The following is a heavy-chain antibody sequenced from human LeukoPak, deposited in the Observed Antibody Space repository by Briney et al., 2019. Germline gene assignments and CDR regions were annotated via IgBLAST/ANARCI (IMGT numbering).Heavy chain of an antibody. Sequence: GRSLRLSCAASGFTFSSYAMHWVRQAPGKGLEWVAVISYDGSNKYYADSVKGRFTISRDNSKNTLYLQMNSLRAEDTAVYYCARDPARSPSYFDYWGQGTLVTVSS. D-gene: IGHD3-3*01. CDR3: ARDPARSPSYFDY. V-gene: IGHV3-30-3*01. J-gene: IGHJ4*02. CDR1: GFTFSSYA. CDR2: ISYDGSNK.